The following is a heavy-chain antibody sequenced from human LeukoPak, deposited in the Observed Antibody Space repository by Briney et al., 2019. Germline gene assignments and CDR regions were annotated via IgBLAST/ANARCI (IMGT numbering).Heavy chain of an antibody. CDR2: FDPEDGET. J-gene: IGHJ6*02. CDR3: ATAQPGNFDLRYHYYYYGMDV. CDR1: GYTLTELS. Sequence: ASVKVSCKVSGYTLTELSMHWVRQAPGKGLEWMGGFDPEDGETIYAQKFQGRVTMTEDTSTDTAYMELSSLRSEDTAVYYCATAQPGNFDLRYHYYYYGMDVWGQGTTVTVSS. D-gene: IGHD3-9*01. V-gene: IGHV1-24*01.